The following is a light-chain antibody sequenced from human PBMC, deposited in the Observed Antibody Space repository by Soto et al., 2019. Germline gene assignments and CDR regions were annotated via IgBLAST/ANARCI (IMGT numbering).Light chain of an antibody. V-gene: IGLV3-21*02. CDR1: SIGSKS. J-gene: IGLJ1*01. CDR3: QVWIGTSDHPGV. Sequence: ELTQPPSVSVAPGQTARITCEGDSIGSKSVHWYQQRPGQAPVLVVYDDSGRPSGIPERFSGSNSGNTASLTLSRVEAGDEADYYCQVWIGTSDHPGVFGPGTKV. CDR2: DDS.